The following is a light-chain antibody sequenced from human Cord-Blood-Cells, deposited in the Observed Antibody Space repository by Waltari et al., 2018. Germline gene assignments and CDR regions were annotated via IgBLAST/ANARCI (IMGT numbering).Light chain of an antibody. V-gene: IGKV3-15*01. Sequence: EIVMTQSPATLSVSPGERATLSCRASQSVSSNLAWYQQKPGQAPRLLIYGASTRATGIPARFSGSWSGTEFTLTNSSLQSEDFAVYYCQQYNNWPLTFGGGTKVEIK. J-gene: IGKJ4*01. CDR2: GAS. CDR3: QQYNNWPLT. CDR1: QSVSSN.